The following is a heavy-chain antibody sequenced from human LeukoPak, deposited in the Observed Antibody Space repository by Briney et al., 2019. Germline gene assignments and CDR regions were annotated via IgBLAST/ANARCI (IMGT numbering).Heavy chain of an antibody. V-gene: IGHV1-46*01. J-gene: IGHJ4*02. CDR2: INPSGGST. D-gene: IGHD3-22*01. CDR1: GHTFTSYY. CDR3: ARDNAGSANPHYYGSSGYGH. Sequence: ASVKVSCKASGHTFTSYYMHWVRQAPGQGLEWMGIINPSGGSTSYAQKFQGRVTMTRDTSTSTVYMELSSLRSEDTAVYYCARDNAGSANPHYYGSSGYGHWGQGTLVTVSS.